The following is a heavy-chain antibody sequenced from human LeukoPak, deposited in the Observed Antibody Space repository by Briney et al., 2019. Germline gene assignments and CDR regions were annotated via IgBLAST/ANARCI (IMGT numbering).Heavy chain of an antibody. V-gene: IGHV1-46*01. Sequence: ASVKVSCETSGYTFTSYYIHWVRQAPGQGLEWMGIINPSGGSTNYAQRFQGRVTVTRDTSTSTVYVELSSLSTEDTAVYYCAGISRLAFDYWGQGTLVTVSS. D-gene: IGHD2-15*01. J-gene: IGHJ4*02. CDR3: AGISRLAFDY. CDR1: GYTFTSYY. CDR2: INPSGGST.